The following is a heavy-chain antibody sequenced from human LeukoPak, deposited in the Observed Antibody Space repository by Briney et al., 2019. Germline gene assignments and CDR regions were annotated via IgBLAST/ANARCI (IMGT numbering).Heavy chain of an antibody. J-gene: IGHJ3*01. D-gene: IGHD6-13*01. Sequence: PGGSLRLSCAAAGFSFGTYGMHWVRQAPGKGLEYVSAIGSKGGTTYYANSVKRRFTISRDNSKNTLYLEMGSVSAEDMAMYYCGRVAAPRRSAFDLWGQGTMVTVSS. V-gene: IGHV3-64*01. CDR1: GFSFGTYG. CDR2: IGSKGGTT. CDR3: GRVAAPRRSAFDL.